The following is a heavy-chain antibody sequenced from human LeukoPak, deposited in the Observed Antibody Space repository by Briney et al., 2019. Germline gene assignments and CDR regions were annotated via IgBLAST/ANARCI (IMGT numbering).Heavy chain of an antibody. CDR2: INHSGST. CDR1: GGSFSGYY. D-gene: IGHD2-8*01. CDR3: ARGHVGSYAYYYYYGMDV. Sequence: SETLSLTCAVYGGSFSGYYWSWIRQPPKKGLEWIGDINHSGSTNYNPSLKSRVTISVDTSKNQFSLKVRSVTAADTAVYYCARGHVGSYAYYYYYGMDVWGQGTTVTVSS. J-gene: IGHJ6*02. V-gene: IGHV4-34*01.